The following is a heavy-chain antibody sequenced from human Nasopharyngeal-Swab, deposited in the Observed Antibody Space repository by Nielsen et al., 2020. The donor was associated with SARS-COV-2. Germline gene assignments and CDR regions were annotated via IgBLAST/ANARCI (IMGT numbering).Heavy chain of an antibody. D-gene: IGHD5-24*01. CDR3: ARDGYNWGFDY. Sequence: ASVKVSCKASGYTFTSYAMHWVRQAPGQRLEWMGCINAGNGKTKSSQKFQGRVTITRDTSASTAYMELSSLRSEDTAVYYCARDGYNWGFDYWGQGTLVSVSS. CDR2: INAGNGKT. CDR1: GYTFTSYA. J-gene: IGHJ4*02. V-gene: IGHV1-3*01.